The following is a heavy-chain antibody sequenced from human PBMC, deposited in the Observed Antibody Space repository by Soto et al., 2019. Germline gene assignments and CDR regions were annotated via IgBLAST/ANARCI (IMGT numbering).Heavy chain of an antibody. J-gene: IGHJ5*02. CDR2: IDPSDFYT. Sequence: GESLKISCQASGYDFSTYWISWVRQMPGKGLEWMGRIDPSDFYTNYRPSFQGHVTISVDKSINTVYLQWSSLKASDTAMYYCARQSKGGFGELFSPFDPWGQGTLVTVSS. V-gene: IGHV5-10-1*01. CDR1: GYDFSTYW. D-gene: IGHD3-10*01. CDR3: ARQSKGGFGELFSPFDP.